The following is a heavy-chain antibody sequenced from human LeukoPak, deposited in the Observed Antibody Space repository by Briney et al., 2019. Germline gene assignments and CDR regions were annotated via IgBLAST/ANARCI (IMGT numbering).Heavy chain of an antibody. J-gene: IGHJ4*02. Sequence: GGSLRLSCAASRFTFSSYAMNWVRQAPGKGLEWVPVISGSGITTYYADSVKGRFTISRDDSKNTLYLQMDSLRAEDTAVYYCAKDRTGYYDTSPDFDYWGQGTLVTVSS. CDR3: AKDRTGYYDTSPDFDY. V-gene: IGHV3-23*01. D-gene: IGHD3/OR15-3a*01. CDR2: ISGSGITT. CDR1: RFTFSSYA.